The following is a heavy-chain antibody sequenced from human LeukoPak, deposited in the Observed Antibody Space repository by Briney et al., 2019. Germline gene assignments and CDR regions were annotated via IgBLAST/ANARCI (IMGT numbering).Heavy chain of an antibody. Sequence: ASVKVSCKASGYTFSGYYIHWVRQAPGQGLEWMGWINPYSGVTNYVQKFQGRVTMTTDTSINTAYMDLSSLRSDDTAVYYCARAVAYCGGDCRHFDYWGQGTLVTVSS. D-gene: IGHD2-21*02. CDR3: ARAVAYCGGDCRHFDY. CDR2: INPYSGVT. J-gene: IGHJ4*02. CDR1: GYTFSGYY. V-gene: IGHV1-2*02.